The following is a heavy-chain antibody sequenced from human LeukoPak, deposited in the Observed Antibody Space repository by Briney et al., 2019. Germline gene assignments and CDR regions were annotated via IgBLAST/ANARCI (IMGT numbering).Heavy chain of an antibody. Sequence: PSETLSLTCTVSGSSISSGRYYWSWIRQHPGKGLEWIGYIYYSGSTYYNPSLKSRVTISVDTSKNQFSLKLSSVTAADTAVYYCARQGVDSSGYRPPDYWGQGTLVTVSS. D-gene: IGHD3-22*01. CDR3: ARQGVDSSGYRPPDY. J-gene: IGHJ4*02. V-gene: IGHV4-31*03. CDR1: GSSISSGRYY. CDR2: IYYSGST.